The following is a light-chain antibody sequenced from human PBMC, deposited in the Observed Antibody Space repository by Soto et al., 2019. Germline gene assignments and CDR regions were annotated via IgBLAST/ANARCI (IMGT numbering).Light chain of an antibody. Sequence: EIVLTQSPGTLSLSPGERATLSCRASQSVSSSYLAWYQQKPGQDPRLLIYGASSRATGIPDRFSGSGSGTDLTLTISRLEPEDFAVYYCQQYGSSPPLTFGGGTKVEIK. J-gene: IGKJ4*01. CDR1: QSVSSSY. V-gene: IGKV3-20*01. CDR3: QQYGSSPPLT. CDR2: GAS.